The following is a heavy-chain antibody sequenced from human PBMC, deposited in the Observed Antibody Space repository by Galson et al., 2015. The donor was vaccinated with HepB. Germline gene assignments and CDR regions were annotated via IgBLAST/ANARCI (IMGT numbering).Heavy chain of an antibody. J-gene: IGHJ4*02. Sequence: SLRLSCAASGFTFSDYYMSWIRQAPGKGLEWVSYISSSSSYTNYADSVKGRFTISRDNAKNSLYLQMNSLRAEDTAVYYCARGGEIGYCSGGSCYLGDYWGQGTLVTVSS. CDR1: GFTFSDYY. V-gene: IGHV3-11*05. D-gene: IGHD2-15*01. CDR3: ARGGEIGYCSGGSCYLGDY. CDR2: ISSSSSYT.